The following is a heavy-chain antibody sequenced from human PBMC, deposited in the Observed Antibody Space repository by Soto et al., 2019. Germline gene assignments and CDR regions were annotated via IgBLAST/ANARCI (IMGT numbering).Heavy chain of an antibody. CDR2: ISYDGSNK. CDR3: AKARSVVVTDILHY. J-gene: IGHJ4*02. D-gene: IGHD2-21*02. Sequence: QPGGSLRLSYAASGFTFSSYGMHWVRQAPGKGLEWVAVISYDGSNKYYADSVKGRFTISRDNSKNTLYLQMNSLRAEDTAVYYCAKARSVVVTDILHYWGQGTLVTVSS. V-gene: IGHV3-30*18. CDR1: GFTFSSYG.